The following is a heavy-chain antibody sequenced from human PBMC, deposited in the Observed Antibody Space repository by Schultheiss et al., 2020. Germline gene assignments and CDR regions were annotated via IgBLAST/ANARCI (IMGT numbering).Heavy chain of an antibody. CDR1: GGSISSGGYY. Sequence: SETLSLTCTVSGGSISSGGYYWSWISQHPGKGLEWIGYIYYSGSTYYNPSLKSLVTISVDTSKNQFSLKLSSVTAADTAVYYCAREDGSTDPTFDYWGQGTLVTVSS. V-gene: IGHV4-31*01. J-gene: IGHJ4*02. CDR2: IYYSGST. CDR3: AREDGSTDPTFDY. D-gene: IGHD1-26*01.